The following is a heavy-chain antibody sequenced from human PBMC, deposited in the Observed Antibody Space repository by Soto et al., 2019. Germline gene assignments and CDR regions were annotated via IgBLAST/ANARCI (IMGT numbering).Heavy chain of an antibody. J-gene: IGHJ4*02. Sequence: EVQLLESGGGLVQPGGSLRLSCAASGFTFSSYAMSWVRQAPGKGLEWVSAISGSGGSTYYADSVKGRFTISRDKSKNPLYLQMNSLRAEDTAVYYWAKDLRAAIWVYFDYWGQGTLVTVSS. CDR1: GFTFSSYA. D-gene: IGHD5-18*01. CDR2: ISGSGGST. V-gene: IGHV3-23*01. CDR3: AKDLRAAIWVYFDY.